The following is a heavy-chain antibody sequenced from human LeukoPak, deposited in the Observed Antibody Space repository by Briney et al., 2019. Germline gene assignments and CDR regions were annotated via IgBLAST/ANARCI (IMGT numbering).Heavy chain of an antibody. J-gene: IGHJ4*02. D-gene: IGHD6-13*01. CDR3: ARHRGGRSWYGGYYFDY. CDR2: IYYSGST. Sequence: SETLSLTCTVSGGSISSSSYYWGWIRQPPGKGLEWIGSIYYSGSTYYNPSLKSRVTISVDTSKNQFSLKLSSVTAADTAVYYGARHRGGRSWYGGYYFDYWGQGTLVTVSS. V-gene: IGHV4-39*01. CDR1: GGSISSSSYY.